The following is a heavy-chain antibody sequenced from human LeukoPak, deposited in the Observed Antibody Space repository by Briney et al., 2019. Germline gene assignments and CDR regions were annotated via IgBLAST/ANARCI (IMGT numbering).Heavy chain of an antibody. D-gene: IGHD3-22*01. CDR2: ISSSRNYI. Sequence: GGSLRLSCAASGFTFSSYSMNWVRQAPGKGLEWVSYISSSRNYIFYADSVKGRFTISRDNAKNLLYLQMNSLRAEDTAVYYCARDPYYYDSSGYYGEGFDYWGQGTLVTVSS. V-gene: IGHV3-21*01. J-gene: IGHJ4*02. CDR3: ARDPYYYDSSGYYGEGFDY. CDR1: GFTFSSYS.